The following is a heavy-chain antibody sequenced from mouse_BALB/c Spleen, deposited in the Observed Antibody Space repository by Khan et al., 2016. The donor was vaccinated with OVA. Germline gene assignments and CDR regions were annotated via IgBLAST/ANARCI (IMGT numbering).Heavy chain of an antibody. D-gene: IGHD1-1*01. V-gene: IGHV1-80*01. Sequence: QVQLQQSGAELVRPGSSVKISCKASGYTFSSSWMNWVKHRPGQGLEWIGQIYPGNDDTDYNGKFKGKATLTADKSSRTAYMQLTSLTSEDSAVYFCARYFGSRFAYWGQGTLVTVSA. CDR1: GYTFSSSW. CDR2: IYPGNDDT. J-gene: IGHJ3*01. CDR3: ARYFGSRFAY.